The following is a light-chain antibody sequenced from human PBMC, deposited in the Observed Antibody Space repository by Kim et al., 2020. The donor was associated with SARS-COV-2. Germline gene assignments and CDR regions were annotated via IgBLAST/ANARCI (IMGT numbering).Light chain of an antibody. J-gene: IGKJ1*01. CDR2: EAS. V-gene: IGKV3D-20*01. CDR1: QTVPSNF. CDR3: QHYSGSSWT. Sequence: SPGERAPLSCRASQTVPSNFLAWFQQKPGLAPRLLIYEASNRAAGTPDRFRGSGSGTDFSLTVSRLEPEDFAVYYCQHYSGSSWTFGQGTKVDIK.